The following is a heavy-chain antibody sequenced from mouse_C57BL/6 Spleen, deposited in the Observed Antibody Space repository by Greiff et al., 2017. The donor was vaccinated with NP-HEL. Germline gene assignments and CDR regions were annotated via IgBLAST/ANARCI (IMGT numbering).Heavy chain of an antibody. CDR1: GFTFSDYG. CDR2: ISSGSSTI. D-gene: IGHD1-3*01. J-gene: IGHJ1*03. Sequence: EVQLVESGGGLVKPGGSLKLSCAASGFTFSDYGMHWVRQAPEKGLEWVAYISSGSSTIYYADTVKGRFTIPRDNAKNTLFLQMTSRRSEDTAMYYCARGGYNYYWYFDVSGTGTPVTVSS. V-gene: IGHV5-17*01. CDR3: ARGGYNYYWYFDV.